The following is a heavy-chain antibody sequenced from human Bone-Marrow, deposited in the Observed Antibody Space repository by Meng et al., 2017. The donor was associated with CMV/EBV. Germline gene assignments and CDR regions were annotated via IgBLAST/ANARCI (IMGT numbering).Heavy chain of an antibody. V-gene: IGHV3-30*02. Sequence: GESLKISCAASGFTFSSYGMHWVRQAPGKGLEWVAFIRYDGSNKYYADSVKGRFTISRDNSKNTLYLQMNSLRAEDTAVYYCARVAVAAPWYYYYGMDVWGQGTTVTVSS. J-gene: IGHJ6*01. CDR3: ARVAVAAPWYYYYGMDV. CDR1: GFTFSSYG. D-gene: IGHD6-13*01. CDR2: IRYDGSNK.